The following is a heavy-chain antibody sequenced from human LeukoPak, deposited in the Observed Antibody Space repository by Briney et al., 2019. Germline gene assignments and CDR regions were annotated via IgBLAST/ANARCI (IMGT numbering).Heavy chain of an antibody. Sequence: PSETLSLTCTVSGGSISSHYWSWIRQPPGKGLEWIGYIYYSGSTNYNPSLKSRVTISVDTSKNQFSLKLSSATAADTAVYYCARGLWRVGATIYYYYYMDVWGKGTTVTVSS. CDR3: ARGLWRVGATIYYYYYMDV. CDR2: IYYSGST. CDR1: GGSISSHY. J-gene: IGHJ6*03. D-gene: IGHD1-26*01. V-gene: IGHV4-59*11.